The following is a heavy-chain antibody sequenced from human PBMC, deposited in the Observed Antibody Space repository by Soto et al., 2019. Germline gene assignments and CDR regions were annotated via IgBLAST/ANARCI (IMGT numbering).Heavy chain of an antibody. CDR3: ARVFPTGYSGYDPFDY. J-gene: IGHJ4*02. V-gene: IGHV1-69*02. CDR2: IIPILGIA. Sequence: QVQLVQSGAEVKKPGSSVKVSCKASGGTFSSYTISWVRQAPGQGLEWMGRIIPILGIANYAQKFQGRVTITADKSTSTAYMELSSLRSEDTAVYYGARVFPTGYSGYDPFDYWGQGTLVTVSS. CDR1: GGTFSSYT. D-gene: IGHD5-12*01.